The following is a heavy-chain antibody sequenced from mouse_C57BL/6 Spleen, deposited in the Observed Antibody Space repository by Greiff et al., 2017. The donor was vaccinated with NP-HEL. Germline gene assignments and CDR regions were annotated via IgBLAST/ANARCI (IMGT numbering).Heavy chain of an antibody. CDR3: ARRGSSFYYAMDY. Sequence: VQLQQPGAELVRPGTSVKLSCKASGYTFASYWMHWVKQRPGQGLEWIGVIDPSDSYTNYNQKFKGKATLTVDTSSSTAYMQLSSLTSEDSAVYYCARRGSSFYYAMDYWGQGTSVTVSS. CDR2: IDPSDSYT. CDR1: GYTFASYW. V-gene: IGHV1-59*01. J-gene: IGHJ4*01. D-gene: IGHD1-1*01.